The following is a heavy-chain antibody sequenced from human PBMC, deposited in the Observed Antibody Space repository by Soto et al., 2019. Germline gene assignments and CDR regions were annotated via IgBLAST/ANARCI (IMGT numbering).Heavy chain of an antibody. D-gene: IGHD5-12*01. CDR3: AKDRQHGYGANRLYGLGV. CDR2: ISYDGRHK. J-gene: IGHJ6*02. V-gene: IGHV3-30*18. Sequence: QVHLVESGGGVVRSGRSLRLSCAASGVTFSSYGIHWVRQAPGKALEGVAGISYDGRHKYYLDTVKGRFTISRDNSKNRLYLEMNSLRLEDTAVYYCAKDRQHGYGANRLYGLGVWGLGTTVTVSS. CDR1: GVTFSSYG.